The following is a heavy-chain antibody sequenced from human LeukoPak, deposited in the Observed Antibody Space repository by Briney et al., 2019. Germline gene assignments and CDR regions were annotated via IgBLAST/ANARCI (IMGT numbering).Heavy chain of an antibody. Sequence: SETLSLTCTVSGGSISSSSYYWGWIRQPPGKGLEWIASIYYSGTTYYNPSLKSRVTISADTSKNQFSLKLGSVTAADTAVYYCTSRGWIVGLVDYWGQGTLVTVSS. CDR1: GGSISSSSYY. J-gene: IGHJ4*02. V-gene: IGHV4-39*01. D-gene: IGHD3-22*01. CDR3: TSRGWIVGLVDY. CDR2: IYYSGTT.